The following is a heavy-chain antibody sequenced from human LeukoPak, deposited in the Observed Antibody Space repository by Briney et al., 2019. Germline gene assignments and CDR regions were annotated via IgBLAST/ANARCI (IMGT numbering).Heavy chain of an antibody. CDR1: GGSFSGYY. Sequence: PSETLSHTCAVYGGSFSGYYWSWIRQPPGKGLEWIGEINHSGSTNYNPSLKSRVTISVDTSKNQFSLKLSSVTAADTAVYYCARVWHPNLYYYYYGMDVWGQGTTVTVSS. CDR3: ARVWHPNLYYYYYGMDV. J-gene: IGHJ6*02. V-gene: IGHV4-34*01. CDR2: INHSGST. D-gene: IGHD3-10*01.